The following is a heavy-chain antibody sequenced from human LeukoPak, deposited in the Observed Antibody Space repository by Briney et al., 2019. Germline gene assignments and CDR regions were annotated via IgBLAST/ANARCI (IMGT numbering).Heavy chain of an antibody. V-gene: IGHV1-46*01. CDR2: IIPSDGFT. D-gene: IGHD1-26*01. Sequence: ASVKVSCKASGYTFSSYYVHWVRQAPGQGLEWMGMIIPSDGFTSYAQKFQGRVTMTRDMSTSTVYMELSSLRSEDTAVYYCARVDPSGSLDYWGQGTLVTVSS. CDR3: ARVDPSGSLDY. J-gene: IGHJ4*02. CDR1: GYTFSSYY.